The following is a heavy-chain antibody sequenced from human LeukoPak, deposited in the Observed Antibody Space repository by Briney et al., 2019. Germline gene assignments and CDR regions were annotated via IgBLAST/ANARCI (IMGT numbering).Heavy chain of an antibody. CDR2: IYTSGST. CDR1: GGSISSYY. V-gene: IGHV4-4*07. D-gene: IGHD3-16*01. J-gene: IGHJ6*04. Sequence: SETLSLTCTVSGGSISSYYWSRIRQPAGKGLEWIGRIYTSGSTNYNPSLQSRVTMSVDTSMNQFSLRLSSVTAADTAVYYCARFTYTTRPSDVWGKGTTVTVSS. CDR3: ARFTYTTRPSDV.